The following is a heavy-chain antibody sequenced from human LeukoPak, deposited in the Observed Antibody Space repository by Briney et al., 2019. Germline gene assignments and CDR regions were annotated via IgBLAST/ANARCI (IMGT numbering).Heavy chain of an antibody. CDR3: ARWHIVVVTAIPLGYFDL. Sequence: SETLSLTCTVSGGSISSYYWSWIRQPPGKGLEWIEYIYYSGSTNYNPSLKSRVTISVDTSKNQFSLKLSSVTAADTAVYYCARWHIVVVTAIPLGYFDLWGRGTLVTVSS. CDR1: GGSISSYY. J-gene: IGHJ2*01. CDR2: IYYSGST. V-gene: IGHV4-59*01. D-gene: IGHD2-21*02.